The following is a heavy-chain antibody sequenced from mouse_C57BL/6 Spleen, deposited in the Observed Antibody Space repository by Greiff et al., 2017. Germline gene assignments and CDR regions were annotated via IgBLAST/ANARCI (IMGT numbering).Heavy chain of an antibody. CDR3: TGDGYDGGYAMDY. CDR1: GYTFTDYE. CDR2: IDPETGGT. J-gene: IGHJ4*01. D-gene: IGHD2-2*01. V-gene: IGHV1-15*01. Sequence: VQLQQSGAELVRPGASVTLSCKASGYTFTDYEMHWVKQTPVHGLEWIGAIDPETGGTAYNQKFKGKAILTADKSSSTAYMELRSLTSEDAAVYYCTGDGYDGGYAMDYWGQGTSVTVSS.